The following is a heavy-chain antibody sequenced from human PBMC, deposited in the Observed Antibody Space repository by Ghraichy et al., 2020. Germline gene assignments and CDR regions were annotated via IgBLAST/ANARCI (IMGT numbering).Heavy chain of an antibody. D-gene: IGHD3-22*01. CDR1: GFTFADYT. J-gene: IGHJ4*02. V-gene: IGHV3-49*04. CDR2: IRSRPLGGTT. CDR3: ARVYYFDTTAYYYVRFFDY. Sequence: GGSLRLSCSASGFTFADYTVTWVRQAPGKGLEWVGFIRSRPLGGTTEYAASVEGRFTISRDDSKSIAYLQVNSLKTEDTAVYYCARVYYFDTTAYYYVRFFDYGGQGTLVTVSS.